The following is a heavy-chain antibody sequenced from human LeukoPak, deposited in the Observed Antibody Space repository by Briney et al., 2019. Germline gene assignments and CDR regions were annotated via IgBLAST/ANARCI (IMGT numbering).Heavy chain of an antibody. CDR3: AREDRTDGYNLYY. J-gene: IGHJ4*02. CDR2: IKQDGSGK. CDR1: EITLSSYW. V-gene: IGHV3-7*01. Sequence: GGSLRLFCTASEITLSSYWMSWVRQAPGKGLEWVANIKQDGSGKYYVDSVKGRFTISRDNAKNTLYLQMNSLRADDTAVYYCAREDRTDGYNLYYWGQGTPVIVSS. D-gene: IGHD5-24*01.